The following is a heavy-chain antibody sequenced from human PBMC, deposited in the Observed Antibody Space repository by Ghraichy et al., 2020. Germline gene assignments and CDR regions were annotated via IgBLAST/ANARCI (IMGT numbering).Heavy chain of an antibody. V-gene: IGHV3-23*01. D-gene: IGHD6-19*01. J-gene: IGHJ4*02. Sequence: GSLRLSCAASGFTFTSYAMVWVRQAPGQGLEWVSGINDRGDSTYYADPVKGRFTISRDNSKNTLYLQMTSLRAEDTALYYCAKGRATGWYTEVDYWGQGTLVTVSS. CDR2: INDRGDST. CDR1: GFTFTSYA. CDR3: AKGRATGWYTEVDY.